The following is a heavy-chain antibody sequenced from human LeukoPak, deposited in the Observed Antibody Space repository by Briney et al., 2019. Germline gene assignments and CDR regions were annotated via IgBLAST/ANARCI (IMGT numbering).Heavy chain of an antibody. D-gene: IGHD6-19*01. Sequence: GGTLRLYCAASGFTFDDYDMHRLRKAQGKGLKWVSLISGDSSSTYYADSVKVRFTISSAISKTSLYLRIHTSNTEATDLYACAKDRTPIGGYSSVWYDYWGQETLVTVSS. V-gene: IGHV3-43*02. CDR2: ISGDSSST. CDR1: GFTFDDYD. J-gene: IGHJ4*02. CDR3: AKDRTPIGGYSSVWYDY.